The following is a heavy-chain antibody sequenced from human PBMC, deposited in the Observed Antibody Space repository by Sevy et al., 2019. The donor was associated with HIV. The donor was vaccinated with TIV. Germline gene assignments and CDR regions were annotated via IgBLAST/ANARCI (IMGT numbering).Heavy chain of an antibody. CDR1: GFSFSRYS. D-gene: IGHD3-10*01. CDR2: LSYGGGSE. CDR3: AGDEGLWFTGYCFDY. V-gene: IGHV3-30-3*01. J-gene: IGHJ4*02. Sequence: GGSLRLSCAASGFSFSRYSMHWVRQAPGKGLEWVAVLSYGGGSEYYADSVKGRFTISRDKSKNTLYLQMNSLRAEDTAVYYCAGDEGLWFTGYCFDYWGQGTLVTVSS.